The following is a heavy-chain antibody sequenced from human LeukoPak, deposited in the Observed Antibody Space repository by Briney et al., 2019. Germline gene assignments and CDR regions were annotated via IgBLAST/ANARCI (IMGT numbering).Heavy chain of an antibody. D-gene: IGHD3-10*01. J-gene: IGHJ6*02. CDR1: GGSMSSYY. CDR3: ARHPTGSGRTNGVDV. V-gene: IGHV4-59*08. Sequence: SETLSLTCTVSGGSMSSYYWSWIRQPPGKGLEWIGYIYHSGSTNYNPSLNSRVTMSVDTSKNQFSLNLSSVTAADTAVYYCARHPTGSGRTNGVDVWGQGTTVTVSS. CDR2: IYHSGST.